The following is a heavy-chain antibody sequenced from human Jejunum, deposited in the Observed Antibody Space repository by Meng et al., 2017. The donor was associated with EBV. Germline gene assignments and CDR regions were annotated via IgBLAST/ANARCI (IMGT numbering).Heavy chain of an antibody. D-gene: IGHD2-15*01. J-gene: IGHJ4*02. Sequence: VQLVESGGGLVQPGGSLRLSCVVSGFTLSDYWMHWVRQVPGKGLLRVSRSNSDETSISYAESVKGRFSMSRDNAKNTLFLQMNSLTVEDTAVYYCARRDSRGGFYDSWGQGTLVTVSS. CDR1: GFTLSDYW. CDR2: SNSDETSI. CDR3: ARRDSRGGFYDS. V-gene: IGHV3-74*01.